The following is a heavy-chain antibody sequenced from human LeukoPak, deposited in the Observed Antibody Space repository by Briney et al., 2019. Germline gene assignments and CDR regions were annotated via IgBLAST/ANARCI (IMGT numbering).Heavy chain of an antibody. V-gene: IGHV3-21*01. D-gene: IGHD3-22*01. Sequence: GESLRLSCAASGFTFSSYSMNWVRQAPGKGLEWVSSISSSSSYIYYADSVKGRFTISRDNAKNSLYLQMNSLRDEDTAVYYCARDGDSSGYYAAFDIWGQGTMVTVSS. CDR2: ISSSSSYI. CDR3: ARDGDSSGYYAAFDI. J-gene: IGHJ3*02. CDR1: GFTFSSYS.